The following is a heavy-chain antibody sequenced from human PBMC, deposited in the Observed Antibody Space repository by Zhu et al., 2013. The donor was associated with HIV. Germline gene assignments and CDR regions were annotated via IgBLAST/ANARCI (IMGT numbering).Heavy chain of an antibody. D-gene: IGHD5-18*01. CDR2: IIPIFGTG. Sequence: QVQLVQSGAEVRKPGSSVKVSCKASGGTFSSHAISWVRQAPGQGLEWMGGIIPIFGTGNYAQKFQGRVSITADESTSTVYLELSSLRSEDMAFYYCARGGYSYGSVEFYYYAMDVWGQGTTVTVSS. J-gene: IGHJ6*02. CDR1: GGTFSSHA. CDR3: ARGGYSYGSVEFYYYAMDV. V-gene: IGHV1-69*01.